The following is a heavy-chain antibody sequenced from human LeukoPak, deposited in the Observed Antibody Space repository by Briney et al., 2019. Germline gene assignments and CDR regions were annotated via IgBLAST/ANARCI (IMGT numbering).Heavy chain of an antibody. J-gene: IGHJ4*02. Sequence: GASVKVSCKASGFTFTSSAVQWVRQARGQRLEWIGWIVVVSGNTNYAQKFQERVTITRDMSTSTAYMELSGLRSEDTAVYYCAADRIAARRFDYWGQGTLVTVSS. D-gene: IGHD6-6*01. CDR3: AADRIAARRFDY. CDR1: GFTFTSSA. CDR2: IVVVSGNT. V-gene: IGHV1-58*01.